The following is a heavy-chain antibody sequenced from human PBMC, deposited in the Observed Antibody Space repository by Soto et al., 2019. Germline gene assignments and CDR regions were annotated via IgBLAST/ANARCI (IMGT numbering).Heavy chain of an antibody. CDR1: GYTFTSYY. D-gene: IGHD3-9*01. Sequence: ASVKVSCKASGYTFTSYYMHWVRQAPGQGLEWMGIINPSGGSTSYAQKFQGRVTMTRDTSTSTVYMELSSLRSEDTAVYYCARGLLRYFDWPDYYYYGMDVWGQGTTVTVSS. V-gene: IGHV1-46*01. CDR3: ARGLLRYFDWPDYYYYGMDV. J-gene: IGHJ6*02. CDR2: INPSGGST.